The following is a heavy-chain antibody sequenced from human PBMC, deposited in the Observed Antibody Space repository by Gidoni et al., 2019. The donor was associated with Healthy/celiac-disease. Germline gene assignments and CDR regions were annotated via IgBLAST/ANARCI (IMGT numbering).Heavy chain of an antibody. Sequence: EVQLLESGGGLVQPGGSLRLSCAASGFTFSSYSMSWVRQAPGKGLEGVSGISGSGGSTYYADSVKGRFTISRDNSKNTLYLQMNSLRAEDTAVYYCAKGKVDYDFWSGYYYFDYWGQGTLVTVSS. CDR2: ISGSGGST. CDR1: GFTFSSYS. V-gene: IGHV3-23*01. J-gene: IGHJ4*02. CDR3: AKGKVDYDFWSGYYYFDY. D-gene: IGHD3-3*01.